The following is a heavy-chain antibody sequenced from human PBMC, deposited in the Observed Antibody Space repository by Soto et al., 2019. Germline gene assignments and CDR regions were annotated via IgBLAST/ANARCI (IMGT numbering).Heavy chain of an antibody. CDR2: ISYDGTKK. D-gene: IGHD6-19*01. J-gene: IGHJ4*02. Sequence: QVQLVESGGGVVQPGRSLRLSCAASGFTFSTYGMHWVRQAPGRGLEWVADISYDGTKKYYRDSVKGRFTISRDNSKNTLYLQMNSLRTEDTAVYYCAQEAPGGWHFFDTWGQGTQVTVSS. CDR3: AQEAPGGWHFFDT. CDR1: GFTFSTYG. V-gene: IGHV3-30*18.